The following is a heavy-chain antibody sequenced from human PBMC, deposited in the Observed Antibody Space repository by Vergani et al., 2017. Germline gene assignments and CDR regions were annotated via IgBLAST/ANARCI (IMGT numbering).Heavy chain of an antibody. V-gene: IGHV1-2*04. Sequence: QVQLVQSGAEVKKPGPSVKVSCKASGYTFTGYYMHWVRQAPGQGLEWMGWINPNSGGTNDAQKFQGWVTMTRDTSISTAYMELSRLRSDDTAVYYCARTRSGYYYFDYWGEGILGTDAS. CDR3: ARTRSGYYYFDY. D-gene: IGHD3-3*01. CDR2: INPNSGGT. J-gene: IGHJ4*02. CDR1: GYTFTGYY.